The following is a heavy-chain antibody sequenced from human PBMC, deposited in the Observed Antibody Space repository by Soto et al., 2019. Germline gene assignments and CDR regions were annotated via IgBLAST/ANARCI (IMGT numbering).Heavy chain of an antibody. CDR1: GFTFSSYG. D-gene: IGHD3-16*01. CDR3: AREGDVNTGFGKDY. CDR2: IWHDGGNK. V-gene: IGHV3-33*01. Sequence: QVQLVESGGGVVQPWRSLRLSCAASGFTFSSYGMHWVRQAPGKGLEWVAFIWHDGGNKFYAESVKGRFTISRDNSKNTLYLQMTSLSAEDTAMYYCAREGDVNTGFGKDYWGQGTLVTVSS. J-gene: IGHJ4*02.